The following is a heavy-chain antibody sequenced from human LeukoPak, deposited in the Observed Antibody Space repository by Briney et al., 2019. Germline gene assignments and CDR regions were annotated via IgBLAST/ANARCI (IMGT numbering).Heavy chain of an antibody. CDR3: ARYSSSSGGASHYLDY. V-gene: IGHV3-74*01. Sequence: GGSLRLSGAASGFTFRSNWMHWVRQAPGKGRVWVSRTSGDGSMTDYADPVKGRFTSSRDNADNTVYLPINSLRAEDTAVYYCARYSSSSGGASHYLDYWGQGTLVTVSS. CDR2: TSGDGSMT. D-gene: IGHD6-6*01. CDR1: GFTFRSNW. J-gene: IGHJ4*02.